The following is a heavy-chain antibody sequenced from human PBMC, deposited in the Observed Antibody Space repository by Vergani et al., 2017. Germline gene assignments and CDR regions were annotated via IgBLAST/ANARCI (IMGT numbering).Heavy chain of an antibody. CDR1: GGSISSYY. J-gene: IGHJ6*02. V-gene: IGHV4-59*01. CDR3: ARSPGIAAAADYYGMDV. Sequence: QLQLQESGPGLVKPSETLSLTCTVSGGSISSYYWSWIRQPPGKGLEWIGYIYYSGSTNYNPSLKSRVTISVDTSKNQFSLKLSSVTAADTAVYYCARSPGIAAAADYYGMDVWGQGTTVTVSS. D-gene: IGHD6-13*01. CDR2: IYYSGST.